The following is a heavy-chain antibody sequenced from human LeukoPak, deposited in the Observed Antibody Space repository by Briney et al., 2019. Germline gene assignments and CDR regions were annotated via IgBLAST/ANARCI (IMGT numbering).Heavy chain of an antibody. CDR2: ISGSGGST. CDR1: GFTFSSYA. J-gene: IGHJ5*02. CDR3: AKDGSPVRYYDRRFDP. V-gene: IGHV3-23*01. D-gene: IGHD3-22*01. Sequence: GGSLRLSCAASGFTFSSYAMSWVRQAPGKGLEWVSAISGSGGSTYYADSVKGRFTISRDNSKNTLYLQMNSLRAEDTAVYYCAKDGSPVRYYDRRFDPWGQGTLVTVSS.